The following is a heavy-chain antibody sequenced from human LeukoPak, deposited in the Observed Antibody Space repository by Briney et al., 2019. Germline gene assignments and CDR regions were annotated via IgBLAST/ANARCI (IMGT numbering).Heavy chain of an antibody. D-gene: IGHD6-13*01. CDR3: ARDLAAGTPYYFDY. CDR1: GFTFSSYG. CDR2: ISSSSSYI. Sequence: GGSLRLSCAASGFTFSSYGMNWVRQAPGKGLEWVSSISSSSSYIYYADSVKGRFTISRDNAKNSLYLQMNSLRAEDTAVYYCARDLAAGTPYYFDYWGQGTLVTVSS. V-gene: IGHV3-21*01. J-gene: IGHJ4*02.